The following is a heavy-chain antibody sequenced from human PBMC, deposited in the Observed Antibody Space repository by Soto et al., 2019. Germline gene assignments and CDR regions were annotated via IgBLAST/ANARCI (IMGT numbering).Heavy chain of an antibody. CDR3: ARVGGNWNDDYFDY. D-gene: IGHD1-1*01. CDR2: MNPNSGDT. Sequence: QVQLVQSGAEVKKPGASVKVSCKASGYTFSDHDINWVRQATGQGPEWLGWMNPNSGDTGYAQKFQGRVTMTRDNSIRTAYMELSSLRSEDTAVYYCARVGGNWNDDYFDYWGQGTLVTVSS. J-gene: IGHJ4*02. CDR1: GYTFSDHD. V-gene: IGHV1-8*01.